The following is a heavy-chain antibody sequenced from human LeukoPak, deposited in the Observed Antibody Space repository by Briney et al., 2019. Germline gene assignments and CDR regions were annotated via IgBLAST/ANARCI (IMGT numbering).Heavy chain of an antibody. J-gene: IGHJ4*02. Sequence: PSETLSLTCAVSGYSISSGYYWGWIRQPPGKGLEWIGSIYHSGSTYYNPSLKSRVTISVDTSKNQFSLKLSSVTAADTAVYYCARSGIAARGTPDYWGQGTLVTVSS. CDR1: GYSISSGYY. D-gene: IGHD6-6*01. CDR2: IYHSGST. CDR3: ARSGIAARGTPDY. V-gene: IGHV4-38-2*01.